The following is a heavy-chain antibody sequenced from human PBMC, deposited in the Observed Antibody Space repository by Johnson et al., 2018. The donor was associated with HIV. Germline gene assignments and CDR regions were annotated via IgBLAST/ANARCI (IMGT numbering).Heavy chain of an antibody. CDR2: ISYDGSNK. CDR1: GFTFSSYA. V-gene: IGHV3-30*14. D-gene: IGHD3-3*01. J-gene: IGHJ3*02. Sequence: QVQLVESGGGVVQPGRSLRLSCAASGFTFSSYAMHWVRQAPGKGLEWVAVISYDGSNKYYADSVKGRFTISRDNSKNTLYLQMNSLRAEDTAVYYCARVSIWSGYPDAFDIWSQGTMVTVSS. CDR3: ARVSIWSGYPDAFDI.